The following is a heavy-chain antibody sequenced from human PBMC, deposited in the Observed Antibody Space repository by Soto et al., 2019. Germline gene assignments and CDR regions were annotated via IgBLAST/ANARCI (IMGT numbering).Heavy chain of an antibody. Sequence: ASVKVSCKASGYTFTSYDINWVRQATGQGLEWMGWMNPNSGNTGYAQKFQGRVTMTRNTSISTAYMELSSLRSEDTAAYYCARGRPANYGDSDDFDYWGQGTLVTVSS. CDR2: MNPNSGNT. D-gene: IGHD4-17*01. CDR1: GYTFTSYD. J-gene: IGHJ4*02. V-gene: IGHV1-8*01. CDR3: ARGRPANYGDSDDFDY.